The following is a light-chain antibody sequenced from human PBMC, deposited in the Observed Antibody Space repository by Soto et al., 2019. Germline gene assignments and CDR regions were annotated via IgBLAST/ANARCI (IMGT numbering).Light chain of an antibody. CDR2: YDD. CDR3: AAWDDSLNGPM. CDR1: SSNIGNNA. V-gene: IGLV1-36*01. J-gene: IGLJ3*02. Sequence: QSVLTQPPSVSEAPRQRVTISCSGSSSNIGNNAVNWYQQLSGKAPKLLIYYDDLLPSGVSDRFSGSKSGTSASLAISGLQSEDEADYYCAAWDDSLNGPMFGGGTKLTVL.